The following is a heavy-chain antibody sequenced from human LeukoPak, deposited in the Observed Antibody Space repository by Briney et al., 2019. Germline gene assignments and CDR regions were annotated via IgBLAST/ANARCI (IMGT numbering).Heavy chain of an antibody. Sequence: GGSLRLSCAASGFTFSSYGMHWVRQAPGKGLEWVSLIYSGGSTYYADSVKGRFTISRDNSKNTLYLQMNSLRAEDTAVYYCAKGRGYCSSTSCPYFDYWGQGTLVTVSS. CDR2: IYSGGST. J-gene: IGHJ4*02. CDR3: AKGRGYCSSTSCPYFDY. V-gene: IGHV3-NL1*01. CDR1: GFTFSSYG. D-gene: IGHD2-2*01.